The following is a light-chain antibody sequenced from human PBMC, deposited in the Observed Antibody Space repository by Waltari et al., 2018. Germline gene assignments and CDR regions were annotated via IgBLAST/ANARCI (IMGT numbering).Light chain of an antibody. CDR1: QSIATN. Sequence: EVVMTQSPATLSVSPGGRATLSCRASQSIATNLAWDQQRRGQAPTLLIFDASTRATSISGRFSGSGSGTEFTLTISSLQSEDSAVYYCQQYNRWPPITFGQGTRLEIK. CDR2: DAS. CDR3: QQYNRWPPIT. V-gene: IGKV3-15*01. J-gene: IGKJ5*01.